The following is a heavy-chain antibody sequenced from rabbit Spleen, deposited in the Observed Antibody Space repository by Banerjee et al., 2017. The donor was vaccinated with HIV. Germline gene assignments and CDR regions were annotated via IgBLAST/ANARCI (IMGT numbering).Heavy chain of an antibody. CDR3: VRMFNL. Sequence: QEQLVESGGGLVKPEGSLTLTCKASGFSFSDRDVMCWVRQAPGKGLEWIGCIVTGSGNTYYASWAKGRFTISKTSSTTVTLQMTSLTAADTATYFCVRMFNLWGPGTLVTVS. J-gene: IGHJ4*01. V-gene: IGHV1S45*01. CDR1: GFSFSDRDV. CDR2: IVTGSGNT.